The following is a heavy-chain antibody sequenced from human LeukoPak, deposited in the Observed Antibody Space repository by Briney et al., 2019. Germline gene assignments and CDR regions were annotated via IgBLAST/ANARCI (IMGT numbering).Heavy chain of an antibody. CDR2: LYYMRGA. J-gene: IGHJ4*02. CDR1: GGSISGYY. D-gene: IGHD1-26*01. CDR3: AGSRNYYLRGDF. Sequence: PSETLSLTCTVSGGSISGYYWSWSRQPPGKGVEWIGNLYYMRGAWYKSSLKSRVTTSVDTSRNEFSLKLTSVTAADTAAYFCAGSRNYYLRGDFWGQGIVVTVSS. V-gene: IGHV4-59*12.